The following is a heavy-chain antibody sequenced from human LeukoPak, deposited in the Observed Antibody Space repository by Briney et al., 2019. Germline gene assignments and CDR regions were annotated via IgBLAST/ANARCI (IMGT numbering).Heavy chain of an antibody. CDR2: IYYSGST. V-gene: IGHV4-59*01. D-gene: IGHD3-16*01. CDR1: GGSISSYY. CDR3: ARVGPYGWFDP. Sequence: PSETLSLTCTVSGGSISSYYWSWIRQPPGKGLEWIGYIYYSGSTNYSPSLKSRVTISVDTSKNQFSLKLSSVTAADTAVYYCARVGPYGWFDPWGQGTLVTVSS. J-gene: IGHJ5*02.